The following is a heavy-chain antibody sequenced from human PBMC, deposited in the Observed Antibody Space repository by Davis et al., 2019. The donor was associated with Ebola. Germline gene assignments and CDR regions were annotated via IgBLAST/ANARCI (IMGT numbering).Heavy chain of an antibody. CDR1: GYTFTSYY. Sequence: ASVKVSCKASGYTFTSYYMHWVRQAPGQGLEWMGWINPNSGGTNYAQKFQGRVTMTRDTSISTAYMELSRLRSDDTAVYYSAREGGDEGLGMDVWGQGTTVTVSS. J-gene: IGHJ6*02. D-gene: IGHD3-16*01. V-gene: IGHV1-2*02. CDR3: AREGGDEGLGMDV. CDR2: INPNSGGT.